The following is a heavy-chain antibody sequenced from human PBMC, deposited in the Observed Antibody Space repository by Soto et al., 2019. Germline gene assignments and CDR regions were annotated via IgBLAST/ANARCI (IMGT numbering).Heavy chain of an antibody. Sequence: QVHLVESGGGVVQPGTSLRLACAASGFTFSTYGIHWVRQAPGKGLEWVAVISSDGSKTYYADTVKGRFTISRDNSKTTLYLQVNSLRAEDTAVYYCARERSGYLTLFDPWGQGTLVTVSS. J-gene: IGHJ5*02. D-gene: IGHD3-3*01. CDR3: ARERSGYLTLFDP. CDR1: GFTFSTYG. CDR2: ISSDGSKT. V-gene: IGHV3-30*03.